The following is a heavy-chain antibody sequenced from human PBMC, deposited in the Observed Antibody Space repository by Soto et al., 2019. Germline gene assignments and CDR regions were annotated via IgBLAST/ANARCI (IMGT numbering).Heavy chain of an antibody. CDR1: GGSISSYY. J-gene: IGHJ4*02. CDR3: ARVRSSRYDILTGYYSV. D-gene: IGHD3-9*01. CDR2: IYYSGST. V-gene: IGHV4-59*01. Sequence: SETLSLTCTVSGGSISSYYWSWIRQPPGKGLEWIGYIYYSGSTNYNPSLKSRVTISVDTSKNQFSLKLSSVTAADTAVYYCARVRSSRYDILTGYYSVWRQRTLVTVSS.